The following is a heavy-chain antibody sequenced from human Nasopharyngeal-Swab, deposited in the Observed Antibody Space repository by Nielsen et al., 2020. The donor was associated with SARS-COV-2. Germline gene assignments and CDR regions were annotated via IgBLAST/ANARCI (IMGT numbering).Heavy chain of an antibody. V-gene: IGHV3-74*01. CDR2: ISSDESTT. CDR1: GFSFSIYW. D-gene: IGHD4-11*01. CDR3: VKGGYLHDYINYGDWFDP. Sequence: GESLKISCAASGFSFSIYWMHWVRQPPGKGLVWVSGISSDESTTYYADSVKGRFTISRDNSKNTLYLQMNSLRAEDTALYYCVKGGYLHDYINYGDWFDPWGLGTLVTVSS. J-gene: IGHJ5*02.